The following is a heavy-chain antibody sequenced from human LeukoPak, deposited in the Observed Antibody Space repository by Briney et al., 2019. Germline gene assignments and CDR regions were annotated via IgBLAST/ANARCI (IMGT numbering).Heavy chain of an antibody. Sequence: ASVKVSCKASGYTFTSYDINWVRQATGQGLEWMGWMNPNSGNTGYAQKFQGRVTMTRNTSIGTAYMELSSLRSEDTAVYYCARLGVRGVITIYDYWGQGTLVTVSS. CDR1: GYTFTSYD. V-gene: IGHV1-8*01. D-gene: IGHD3-10*01. J-gene: IGHJ4*02. CDR2: MNPNSGNT. CDR3: ARLGVRGVITIYDY.